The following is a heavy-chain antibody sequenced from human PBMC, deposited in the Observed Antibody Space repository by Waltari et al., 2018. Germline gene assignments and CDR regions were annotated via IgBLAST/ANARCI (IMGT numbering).Heavy chain of an antibody. J-gene: IGHJ4*02. CDR1: GGSISSGSYY. Sequence: QVQLQASGPGLVKPSQTLSLTCTVSGGSISSGSYYLSWIRQPAGKGLDWIGRIYTSGITNYNPSLKSRVTISVDTSKNQVSLKMSSVTAADTAVYYCARNRYSYGSNYFDYWGQGTLVTVSS. D-gene: IGHD5-18*01. CDR2: IYTSGIT. V-gene: IGHV4-61*02. CDR3: ARNRYSYGSNYFDY.